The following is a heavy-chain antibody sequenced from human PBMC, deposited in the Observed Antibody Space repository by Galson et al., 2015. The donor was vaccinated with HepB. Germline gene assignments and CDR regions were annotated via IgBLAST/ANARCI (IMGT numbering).Heavy chain of an antibody. J-gene: IGHJ6*02. CDR2: IKQDGSDK. Sequence: SLRLSCAASGFTFSNSWMTWVRQAPGKGLEWVANIKQDGSDKNYVDSVKGRFTISRDNTKNSLYLQMNSLRAEDTAIYYCAKRGVMDVWGQGTTVTVSS. CDR1: GFTFSNSW. CDR3: AKRGVMDV. V-gene: IGHV3-7*03.